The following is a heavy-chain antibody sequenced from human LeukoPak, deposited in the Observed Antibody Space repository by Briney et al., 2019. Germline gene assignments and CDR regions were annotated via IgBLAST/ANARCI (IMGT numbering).Heavy chain of an antibody. Sequence: GGSLRLSCVASGFTFSSYAMNWVRQAPGKGLEWVSAISFTGSNSYYADSVKRRFTISRDNSKNTMYLQMEDLRAEEMATYCCAKNWEHRRDWFDLWGQGTLVTVSS. V-gene: IGHV3-23*01. CDR3: AKNWEHRRDWFDL. D-gene: IGHD1/OR15-1a*01. CDR1: GFTFSSYA. CDR2: ISFTGSNS. J-gene: IGHJ5*02.